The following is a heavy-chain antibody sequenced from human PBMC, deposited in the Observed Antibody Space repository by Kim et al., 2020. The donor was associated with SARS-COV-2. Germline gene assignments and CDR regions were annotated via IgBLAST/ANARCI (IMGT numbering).Heavy chain of an antibody. CDR2: IYSGGSST. V-gene: IGHV3-23*03. D-gene: IGHD6-13*01. J-gene: IGHJ5*02. CDR3: AKAGYSSYR. CDR1: GFTFSSYA. Sequence: GGSLRLSCAASGFTFSSYAMRWVRQAPGKGLEWVSVIYSGGSSTYYADSVKGRFTISRDNSKNTLYLQMNSLRAEDTAVYYCAKAGYSSYRWGQGTLVTVSS.